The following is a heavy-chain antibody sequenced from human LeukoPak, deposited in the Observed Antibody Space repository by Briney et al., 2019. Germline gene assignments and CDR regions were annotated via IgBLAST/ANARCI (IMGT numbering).Heavy chain of an antibody. D-gene: IGHD3-16*02. CDR1: GASIGNNY. CDR3: ARYRFGWFDP. V-gene: IGHV4-4*07. J-gene: IGHJ5*02. Sequence: PSETLSLTCTVSGASIGNNYWSWIREPAGKGLECMGRIYNSATTNYNPSFKGRVTTSLDTSKNQFSLRLTSVTAADTAVYYCARYRFGWFDPWGQGMWVTVSS. CDR2: IYNSATT.